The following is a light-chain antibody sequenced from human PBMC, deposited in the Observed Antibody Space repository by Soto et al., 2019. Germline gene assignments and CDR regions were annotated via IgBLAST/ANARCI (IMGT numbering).Light chain of an antibody. J-gene: IGLJ1*01. Sequence: QSALTQPASVSGSPGQSITISCTGTSSDVVGYNYVSWYQQHPGKAPKLMIYEFSNRPSGVSNRFSRSKSGNTASLTISGLQAEDEADYYCSSHTSSSPYVFGTGTKLTV. CDR1: SSDVVGYNY. CDR3: SSHTSSSPYV. V-gene: IGLV2-14*01. CDR2: EFS.